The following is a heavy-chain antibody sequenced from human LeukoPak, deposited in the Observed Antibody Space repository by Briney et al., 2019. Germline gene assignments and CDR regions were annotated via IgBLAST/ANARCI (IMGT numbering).Heavy chain of an antibody. CDR1: GGSISSYY. Sequence: SEALSLTCTVSGGSISSYYWSWIRQPPGKGLEWIGYIYYSGSTNYNPSLKSRVTISVDTSKNQFSLKLSSVTAADTAVYYCARDRSYGYYWFDPWGQGTLVTVSS. D-gene: IGHD5-18*01. J-gene: IGHJ5*02. CDR2: IYYSGST. V-gene: IGHV4-59*01. CDR3: ARDRSYGYYWFDP.